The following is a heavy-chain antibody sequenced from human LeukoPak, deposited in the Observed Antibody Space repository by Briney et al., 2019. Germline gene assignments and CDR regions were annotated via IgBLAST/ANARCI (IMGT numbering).Heavy chain of an antibody. CDR2: INHSGST. Sequence: PSETLSLTCAVYGGSFSGYYWSWIRQPPGKGLEWIGEINHSGSTNYNPSLKSRVTISVDTSKNQFSLKLSSVTAADTAVYYCARNPTKYYYGSGFGPPDYWGQGTLVTVSS. CDR1: GGSFSGYY. J-gene: IGHJ4*02. CDR3: ARNPTKYYYGSGFGPPDY. D-gene: IGHD3-10*01. V-gene: IGHV4-34*01.